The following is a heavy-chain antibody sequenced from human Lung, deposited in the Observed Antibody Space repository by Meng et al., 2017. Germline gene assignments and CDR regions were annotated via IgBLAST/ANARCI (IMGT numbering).Heavy chain of an antibody. CDR3: ARGPTTMAHDFDY. CDR2: INHSGST. D-gene: IGHD4-11*01. Sequence: GQLQQWGDGLLKPSETLSRTCVVSGGSFSDYYWSWIRQPPGKGLEWIGEINHSGSTNYNPSLESRATISVDTSQNNLSLKLSSVTAADSAVYYCARGPTTMAHDFDYWGQGTLVTVSS. V-gene: IGHV4-34*01. CDR1: GGSFSDYY. J-gene: IGHJ4*02.